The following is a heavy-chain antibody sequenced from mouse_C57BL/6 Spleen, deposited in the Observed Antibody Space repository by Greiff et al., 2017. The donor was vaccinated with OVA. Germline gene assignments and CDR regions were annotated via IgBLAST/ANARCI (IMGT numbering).Heavy chain of an antibody. CDR3: ARGRAEDYFDY. J-gene: IGHJ2*01. CDR2: IYPRSGNT. V-gene: IGHV1-81*01. D-gene: IGHD3-3*01. Sequence: QVQLQQSGAELARPGASVKLSCKASGYTFTSYGISWVKQRTGQGLEWIGEIYPRSGNTYYTEKFKGKATLTADKSSSTAYMELRSLTSEDSAVYFCARGRAEDYFDYWGQGTTLTVAS. CDR1: GYTFTSYG.